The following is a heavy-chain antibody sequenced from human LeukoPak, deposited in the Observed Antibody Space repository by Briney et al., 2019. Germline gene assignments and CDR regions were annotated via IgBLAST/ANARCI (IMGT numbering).Heavy chain of an antibody. CDR2: TYYRSKWFD. J-gene: IGHJ5*02. CDR3: ARHGWGSASWFDP. Sequence: SQTLSLTCAISGDSVSSNSAAWNWLRQSPTRCLEWLGRTYYRSKWFDDYAVSVKSRITINPDTSKNQFSLQLNSVTPEDTAVYYCARHGWGSASWFDPWGQGTLVTVSA. V-gene: IGHV6-1*01. D-gene: IGHD7-27*01. CDR1: GDSVSSNSAA.